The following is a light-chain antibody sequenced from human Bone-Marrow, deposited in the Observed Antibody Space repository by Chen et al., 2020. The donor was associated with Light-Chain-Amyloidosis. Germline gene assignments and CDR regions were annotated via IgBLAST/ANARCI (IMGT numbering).Light chain of an antibody. V-gene: IGLV3-21*02. CDR3: QVWDRSSDRPV. CDR1: NIGSTS. CDR2: DDS. Sequence: SYVLTQPSSVSVAPGPPATIACGGNNIGSTSVHWYQQTPGQAPLLVVYDDSDRPSGIPERLSGSNSGNTATLTISRVEAGDEADYYSQVWDRSSDRPVFGGGTKLTVL. J-gene: IGLJ3*02.